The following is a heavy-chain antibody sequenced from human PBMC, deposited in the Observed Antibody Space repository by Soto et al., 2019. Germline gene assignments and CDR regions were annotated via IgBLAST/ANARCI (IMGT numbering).Heavy chain of an antibody. V-gene: IGHV4-30-2*01. D-gene: IGHD6-6*01. CDR3: ASVPDY. J-gene: IGHJ4*02. Sequence: QLQLQESGSGLVKPSQTLSLTCAVSGGSISSGAYSWGWIRQPPGKGLEWIGYIYHGGSTYYNPSLKSRVTISVDRSKNQFSLKLSSVTAADTAVYYCASVPDYWGQGTLVTVSS. CDR1: GGSISSGAYS. CDR2: IYHGGST.